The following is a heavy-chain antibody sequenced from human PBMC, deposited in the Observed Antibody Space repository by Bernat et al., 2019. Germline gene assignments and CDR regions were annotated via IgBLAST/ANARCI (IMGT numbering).Heavy chain of an antibody. J-gene: IGHJ4*02. V-gene: IGHV3-30-3*01. CDR1: GFTFSSYA. CDR2: ISYDGNNK. D-gene: IGHD6-13*01. CDR3: ARAEDSSSCYDY. Sequence: QVQLVESGGGVVQPGRSLRLSCAASGFTFSSYAMHWVRQAPGKGLEWVAVISYDGNNKYYADSVKGRFTISRDNSKNTLYLQMNSLRAEDMAVYYCARAEDSSSCYDYWGQGTLVTVSS.